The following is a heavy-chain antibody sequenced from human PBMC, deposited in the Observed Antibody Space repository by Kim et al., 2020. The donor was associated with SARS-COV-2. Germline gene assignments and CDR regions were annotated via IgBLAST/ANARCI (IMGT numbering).Heavy chain of an antibody. CDR3: ARVSAQFELRYFDWLLRGMDV. D-gene: IGHD3-9*01. CDR1: GFTVSSNY. V-gene: IGHV3-66*02. J-gene: IGHJ6*02. Sequence: GGSLRLSCAASGFTVSSNYMSWVRQAPGKGLEWVSVIYSGGSTYYADSVKGRFTISRDNSKNTLYLQMNSLRAEDTAVYYCARVSAQFELRYFDWLLRGMDVWGQGTTVTVSS. CDR2: IYSGGST.